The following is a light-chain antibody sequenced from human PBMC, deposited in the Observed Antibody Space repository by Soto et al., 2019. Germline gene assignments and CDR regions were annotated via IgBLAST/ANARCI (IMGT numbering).Light chain of an antibody. CDR3: CSYADSYTYV. CDR2: DVS. V-gene: IGLV2-11*01. Sequence: QSVLTQPASVSGSPGQSITISCTGTSSDVGGYNYVSWYQQHPGKAPKLMIYDVSNRPSGVSDRFSGSKSGNTASLTISGLQAEDEADYYCCSYADSYTYVFGTGTKVTVL. J-gene: IGLJ1*01. CDR1: SSDVGGYNY.